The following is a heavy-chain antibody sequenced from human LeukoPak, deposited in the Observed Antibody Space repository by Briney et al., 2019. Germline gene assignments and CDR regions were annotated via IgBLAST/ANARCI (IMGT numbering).Heavy chain of an antibody. V-gene: IGHV3-48*03. J-gene: IGHJ4*02. Sequence: PGGSLRLSCAASGFAFRTYEMNWVRQAPGKGLEWVSYISSSGSTIYYADSVKGRFTISRDNAKNSLYLQMNSLRAGDTAVYYCARESRAGYDYVWESYRYTGLDYWGQGTLVTVSS. CDR1: GFAFRTYE. D-gene: IGHD3-16*02. CDR3: ARESRAGYDYVWESYRYTGLDY. CDR2: ISSSGSTI.